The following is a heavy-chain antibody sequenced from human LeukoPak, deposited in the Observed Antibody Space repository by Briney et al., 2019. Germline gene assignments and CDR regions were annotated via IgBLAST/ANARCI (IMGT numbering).Heavy chain of an antibody. CDR2: IRFDGSNQ. CDR3: AKGYGESHFDS. J-gene: IGHJ4*02. Sequence: GGSLRLSCAASGFTFRSFGMHLVRQAPGKGLEWVAFIRFDGSNQYYADSVKGRYTISRDNSNNTLFLQMNSLRVDDTAVYFCAKGYGESHFDSWGQGTLVTVSS. CDR1: GFTFRSFG. D-gene: IGHD4/OR15-4a*01. V-gene: IGHV3-30*02.